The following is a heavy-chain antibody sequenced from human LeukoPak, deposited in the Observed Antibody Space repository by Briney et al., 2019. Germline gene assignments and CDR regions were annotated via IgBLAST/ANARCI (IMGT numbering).Heavy chain of an antibody. V-gene: IGHV1-2*02. D-gene: IGHD2-15*01. CDR2: INPNSGGT. Sequence: ASVKVSCKASGYTFTGYYMHWVRQAPGQGLEWMGWINPNSGGTNYAQKFQGRVTMTRDTSISTAYMELSRLRSDDTAVYYCAREARGGGSGWFDPWGQGTLVTVSS. J-gene: IGHJ5*02. CDR1: GYTFTGYY. CDR3: AREARGGGSGWFDP.